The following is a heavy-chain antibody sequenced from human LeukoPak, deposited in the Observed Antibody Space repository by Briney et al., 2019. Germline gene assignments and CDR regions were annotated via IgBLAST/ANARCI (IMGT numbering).Heavy chain of an antibody. J-gene: IGHJ4*02. Sequence: SETLSLTCTVSGGSITSSYWSWIRQPPGKGLEWIGCIYYSGGTNYNPSLKSRVTMSVDTSKNQFSLKLTSVTAADTAVYYCVRPIRGYSFDYYDYWGQGTLVIVSS. CDR3: VRPIRGYSFDYYDY. D-gene: IGHD5-18*01. CDR1: GGSITSSY. CDR2: IYYSGGT. V-gene: IGHV4-59*01.